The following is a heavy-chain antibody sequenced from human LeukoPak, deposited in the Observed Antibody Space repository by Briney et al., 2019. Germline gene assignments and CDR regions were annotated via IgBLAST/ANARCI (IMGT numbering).Heavy chain of an antibody. CDR1: GFTFSSNW. CDR3: ARSWLVGATDY. D-gene: IGHD1-26*01. V-gene: IGHV3-7*01. J-gene: IGHJ4*02. CDR2: IKQDGSEK. Sequence: GGSLRLSCAASGFTFSSNWMSWVPPAPGQGLEWVANIKQDGSEKYYVDSVKGRFTISRDNAKNSLYLQMNSLRAEDTAVYYCARSWLVGATDYWGQGTLVTVSS.